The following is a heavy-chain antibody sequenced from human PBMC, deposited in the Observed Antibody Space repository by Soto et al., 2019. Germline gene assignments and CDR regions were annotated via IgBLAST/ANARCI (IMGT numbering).Heavy chain of an antibody. D-gene: IGHD2-2*01. Sequence: ASVKVSCKASGYTFTSYGISWVRQAPGQGLEWMGWISAYNGNTNYAQKLQGRVTMTTDTSTSTAYMELRSLRSDDTAVYYCAREGRGYCSSTSCYYWFDPWGQGTLVTVPS. CDR2: ISAYNGNT. J-gene: IGHJ5*02. V-gene: IGHV1-18*01. CDR3: AREGRGYCSSTSCYYWFDP. CDR1: GYTFTSYG.